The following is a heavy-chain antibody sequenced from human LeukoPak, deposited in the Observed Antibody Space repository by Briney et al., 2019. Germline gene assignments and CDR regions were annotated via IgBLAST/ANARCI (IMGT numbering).Heavy chain of an antibody. CDR3: ARDLSEPLLSYPHYGMDV. V-gene: IGHV3-33*01. D-gene: IGHD1-14*01. J-gene: IGHJ6*02. Sequence: PGGSLRLSCAASGFTFSSYGMHWVRQAPGKGLEWVAVIWYDGSNKYYADSAKGRFTISRDNSKNTLYLQMNSLRAEDTAVYYCARDLSEPLLSYPHYGMDVWGQGTTVTVSS. CDR2: IWYDGSNK. CDR1: GFTFSSYG.